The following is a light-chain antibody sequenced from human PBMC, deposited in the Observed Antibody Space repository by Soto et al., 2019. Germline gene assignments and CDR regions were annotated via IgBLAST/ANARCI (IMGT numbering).Light chain of an antibody. Sequence: QSAPTQPASVSGSPGQSITISCTGTSSDVGGYNYVSWYQHHPGKVPKPMIYEVSNRPSGVSNRFSGSKSGNTASLSISGLQAEDEADYYCSSYTTSYTQVFGGGTKLTVL. V-gene: IGLV2-14*01. CDR1: SSDVGGYNY. CDR3: SSYTTSYTQV. CDR2: EVS. J-gene: IGLJ3*02.